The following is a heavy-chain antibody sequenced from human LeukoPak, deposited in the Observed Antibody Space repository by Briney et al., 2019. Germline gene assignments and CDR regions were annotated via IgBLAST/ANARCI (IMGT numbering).Heavy chain of an antibody. J-gene: IGHJ4*02. Sequence: PGGSLRLSCAASGFTVSSNYMSWVRQAPGKGLEWVSVIYSGGSTYYADSVKGRFTISRDNSKNTLYLQMNSLRAEDTAVYYCARVFVRGTLYFDYWGQGTLVTVSS. CDR1: GFTVSSNY. V-gene: IGHV3-53*01. CDR3: ARVFVRGTLYFDY. D-gene: IGHD3-10*02. CDR2: IYSGGST.